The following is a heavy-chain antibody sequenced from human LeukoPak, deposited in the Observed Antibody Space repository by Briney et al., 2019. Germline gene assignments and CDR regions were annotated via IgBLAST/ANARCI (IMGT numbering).Heavy chain of an antibody. CDR3: ARDKAGIAVAGQGGLDY. CDR1: GYAFTSYG. Sequence: AAVKVCCTGSGYAFTSYGISWVRQGPGQGLEWMGWISAYNDNTNKAKKLQGKVTMTTDTSTSTDYMELRSLSSDDKAVYYCARDKAGIAVAGQGGLDYWGQGTLVTVSS. D-gene: IGHD6-19*01. V-gene: IGHV1-18*01. CDR2: ISAYNDNT. J-gene: IGHJ4*02.